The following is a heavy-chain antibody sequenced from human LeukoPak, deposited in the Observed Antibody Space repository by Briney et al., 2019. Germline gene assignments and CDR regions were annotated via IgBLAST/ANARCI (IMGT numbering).Heavy chain of an antibody. Sequence: VASVKVSCKASGYTFTSYYTHWVRQAPGQGLEWMGIINPSGGSTSYAQKFQGRVTMTRDMSTSTVYMELSSLRSEDTAVYYCARGRYDSSGYYYFDYWGQGTLVTVSS. CDR1: GYTFTSYY. CDR3: ARGRYDSSGYYYFDY. CDR2: INPSGGST. D-gene: IGHD3-22*01. J-gene: IGHJ4*02. V-gene: IGHV1-46*01.